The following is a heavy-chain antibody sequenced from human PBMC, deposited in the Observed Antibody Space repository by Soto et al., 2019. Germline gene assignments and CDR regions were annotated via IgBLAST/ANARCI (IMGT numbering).Heavy chain of an antibody. V-gene: IGHV1-69*13. CDR1: GGTFSSYA. J-gene: IGHJ6*02. Sequence: GASVKISCKASGGTFSSYAISWVRQAPGQGLEWMGGIIPIFGTANYAQKFQGRVTITADESTSTAYMELSSLRSEDTAVYYCARAAFTTVTTYYYYYGMDVWGQGTTVTVSS. CDR2: IIPIFGTA. D-gene: IGHD4-17*01. CDR3: ARAAFTTVTTYYYYYGMDV.